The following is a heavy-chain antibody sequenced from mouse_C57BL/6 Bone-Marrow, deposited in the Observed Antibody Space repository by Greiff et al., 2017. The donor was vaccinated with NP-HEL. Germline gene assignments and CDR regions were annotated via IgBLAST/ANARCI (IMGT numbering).Heavy chain of an antibody. CDR1: GFTFSSYG. CDR2: ISSGGSYT. V-gene: IGHV5-6*02. Sequence: DVMLVESGGDLVKPGGSLKLSCAASGFTFSSYGMSWVRQTPDKRLEWVATISSGGSYTYYPDSVKGRFTISRDNAKNTLYLQMSSLKSEDTAMYYCARWDYRYWYFDVWGTGTTVTVSS. CDR3: ARWDYRYWYFDV. D-gene: IGHD5-5*01. J-gene: IGHJ1*03.